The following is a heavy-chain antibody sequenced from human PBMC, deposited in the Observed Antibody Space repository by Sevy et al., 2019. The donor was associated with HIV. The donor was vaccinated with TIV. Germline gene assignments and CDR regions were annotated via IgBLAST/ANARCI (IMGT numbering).Heavy chain of an antibody. CDR1: GFTFSSYA. Sequence: GGSLRLSCAASGFTFSSYAMHWVRQAPGKGLGWVAVISYDGSNKYYADSVKGRFTISRDNSKNTLYLQMNSLRAEDTAVYYCARAGVEDYWGQGTLVTVSS. CDR3: ARAGVEDY. D-gene: IGHD2-15*01. J-gene: IGHJ4*02. V-gene: IGHV3-30-3*01. CDR2: ISYDGSNK.